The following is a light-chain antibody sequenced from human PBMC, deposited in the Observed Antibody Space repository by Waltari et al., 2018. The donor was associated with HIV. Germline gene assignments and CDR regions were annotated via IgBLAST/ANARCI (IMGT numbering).Light chain of an antibody. J-gene: IGLJ2*01. CDR3: ASFTGDHTLL. CDR2: DVD. CDR1: DRDFGLYNF. V-gene: IGLV2-14*03. Sequence: SAVTQPASVSGLPAQSITLSCTGDDRDFGLYNFVSWYQQHPGTLPRLILYDVDSRASGISHRFSGSMSGHTASLNISGLRAEDEADYYCASFTGDHTLLFGGGTKVTVL.